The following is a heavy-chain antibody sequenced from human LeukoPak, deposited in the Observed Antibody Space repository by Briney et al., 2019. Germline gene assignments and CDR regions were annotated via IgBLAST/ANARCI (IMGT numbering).Heavy chain of an antibody. CDR1: GYTFTGYY. Sequence: ASVKVSCKASGYTFTGYYMHWVRQAPGQGLEWMGWISPNSSGTNYAQKFQDRVTMTRDTSISTAYMELSRLRSDDTAVYYCARTHSYCSGGTCYFDYWGQGTLVTVSS. D-gene: IGHD2-15*01. V-gene: IGHV1-2*02. CDR2: ISPNSSGT. J-gene: IGHJ4*02. CDR3: ARTHSYCSGGTCYFDY.